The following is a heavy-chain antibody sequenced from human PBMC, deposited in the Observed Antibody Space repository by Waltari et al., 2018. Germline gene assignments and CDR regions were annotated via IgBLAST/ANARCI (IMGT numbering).Heavy chain of an antibody. Sequence: QVQLVQSGAEVKKPGASVKVSCKVSGYTLTELSMHWVRQAPGKGLEWMGGFDTEDGETIYAQKFQGRVTMTEDTSTDTAYMELSSVTAADTAVYYCASMRWLQLGGPTDYWGQGTLVTVSS. CDR2: FDTEDGET. V-gene: IGHV1-24*01. CDR3: ASMRWLQLGGPTDY. D-gene: IGHD5-12*01. J-gene: IGHJ4*02. CDR1: GYTLTELS.